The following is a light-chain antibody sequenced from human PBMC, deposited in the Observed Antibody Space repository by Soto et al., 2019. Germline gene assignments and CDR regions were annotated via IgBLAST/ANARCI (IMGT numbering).Light chain of an antibody. V-gene: IGKV3-15*01. CDR3: QQYSKWPRT. J-gene: IGKJ2*01. Sequence: EIVMTQSPATLSVSPGERATLSCRASQSISTILAWYQQRPGQPPRLLMYGASTRAAGIPARFSGSGSGTEFTPTISSLQSEDFAVYYCQQYSKWPRTFGQGTKLEIK. CDR2: GAS. CDR1: QSISTI.